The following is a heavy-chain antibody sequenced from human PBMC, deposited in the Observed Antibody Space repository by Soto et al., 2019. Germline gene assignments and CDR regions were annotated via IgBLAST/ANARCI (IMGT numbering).Heavy chain of an antibody. J-gene: IGHJ3*02. CDR3: SRESEDGFDNGNDAFDI. V-gene: IGHV1-69*01. CDR1: GGTFSSYA. CDR2: IIPIFGTA. Sequence: QVQQVQSGAEVKKPGSSVKVSCKASGGTFSSYAISWVRQAPGQGLEWMGGIIPIFGTANYAQKFQGRVTITADESTSTAYMELSSLRSEDTSVYYCSRESEDGFDNGNDAFDIWGQETMVTVSS. D-gene: IGHD5-12*01.